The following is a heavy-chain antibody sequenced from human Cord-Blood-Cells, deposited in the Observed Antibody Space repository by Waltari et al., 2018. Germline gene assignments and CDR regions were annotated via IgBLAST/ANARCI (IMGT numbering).Heavy chain of an antibody. D-gene: IGHD3-16*02. V-gene: IGHV3-30*02. Sequence: QVQLVESGGGVVQPGGSLRLSCAASGFTFSSYGMHWVRQAPGKGLEWVAFIRYDGSNKYYADSVKGRFTISRDNSKNTLYLQMNSLRAEDTAVYYCAKNRDFLSYWGQGTLVTVSS. CDR3: AKNRDFLSY. CDR2: IRYDGSNK. CDR1: GFTFSSYG. J-gene: IGHJ4*02.